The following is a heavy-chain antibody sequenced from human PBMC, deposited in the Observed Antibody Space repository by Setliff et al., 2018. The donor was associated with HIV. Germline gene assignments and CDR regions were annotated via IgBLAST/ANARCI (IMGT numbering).Heavy chain of an antibody. CDR3: LRERNFWSRSPG. D-gene: IGHD3-3*01. Sequence: HPGGSLRLSCTASGFTFSRYWMSWVRQAPGKGLEWVANIKQDGSEKYYVDSVKGRFTISRDNAKNSLSLQMNSLRAEDTAVYYCLRERNFWSRSPGWGQGTLVTVSS. V-gene: IGHV3-7*04. CDR2: IKQDGSEK. CDR1: GFTFSRYW. J-gene: IGHJ4*02.